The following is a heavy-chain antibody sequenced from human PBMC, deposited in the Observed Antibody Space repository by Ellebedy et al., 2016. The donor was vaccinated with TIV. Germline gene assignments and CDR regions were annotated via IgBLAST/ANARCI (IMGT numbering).Heavy chain of an antibody. CDR3: AKDYSGLRGLDV. J-gene: IGHJ6*02. CDR2: IWYDGSIK. D-gene: IGHD5-12*01. CDR1: RFSFSSYG. Sequence: PGGSLRLSCTASRFSFSSYGMHWVRQAPGKGLEWVAVIWYDGSIKYHADSVKGRFTISRDNSKNTLYLQMNSLRAEDTAVYYCAKDYSGLRGLDVWGQGTTVTVSS. V-gene: IGHV3-33*06.